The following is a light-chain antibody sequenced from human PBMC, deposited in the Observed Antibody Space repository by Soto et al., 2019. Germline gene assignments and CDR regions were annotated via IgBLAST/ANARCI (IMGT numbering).Light chain of an antibody. V-gene: IGKV3-20*01. Sequence: EIFLTQSPGTLSLSPGEISTLCCRSSQRVDDSHLAWYQLRPGQAPRLLIYGASTRATGIPDRFSGSGSGTDFSLTIRGLKPEDFAVYYCQQYRMSPNTFGQGTRLEIK. CDR1: QRVDDSH. CDR3: QQYRMSPNT. J-gene: IGKJ5*01. CDR2: GAS.